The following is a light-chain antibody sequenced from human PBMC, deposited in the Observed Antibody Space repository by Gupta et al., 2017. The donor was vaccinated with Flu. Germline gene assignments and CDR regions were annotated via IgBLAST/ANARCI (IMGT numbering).Light chain of an antibody. Sequence: PSSLSSSAGDRVTVTCRASQSINTYLNWYQYKPGQAPKLLIIASSNLHSGVPARFSGSGSATDFTLTISSLEPEDFGAYYCQQSYTSPLTFGRGTKLEIK. J-gene: IGKJ4*01. CDR2: ASS. CDR3: QQSYTSPLT. V-gene: IGKV1-39*01. CDR1: QSINTY.